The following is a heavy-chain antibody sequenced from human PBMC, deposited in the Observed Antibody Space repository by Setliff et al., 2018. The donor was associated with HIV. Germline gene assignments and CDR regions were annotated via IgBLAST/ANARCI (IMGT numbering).Heavy chain of an antibody. CDR3: ARTITTFGVIGRGGRMDV. V-gene: IGHV4-39*01. CDR1: GGPISTNDYY. Sequence: SETLSLTCTVSGGPISTNDYYWGFIRQSPGKGLEWIASVHYGGSIFYNPSLKSRVTLSVGTSKRQFFLNLSSVTAADTALYYCARTITTFGVIGRGGRMDVWGKGTTVTVSS. CDR2: VHYGGSI. D-gene: IGHD3-3*01. J-gene: IGHJ6*04.